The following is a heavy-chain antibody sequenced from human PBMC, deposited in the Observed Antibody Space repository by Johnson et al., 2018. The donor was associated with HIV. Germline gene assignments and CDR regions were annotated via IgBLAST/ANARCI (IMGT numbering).Heavy chain of an antibody. J-gene: IGHJ3*02. CDR3: AKDNEDAFDI. V-gene: IGHV3-30*02. D-gene: IGHD1-1*01. Sequence: VQLVESGGGLVQPGGSLRLSCAASGFTFSSYAMSWVRQAPGKGLEWVAFIRNDGSNKYYADSVKGRFTISRDNSKNTLYLQMNSLRAEDTAVYYCAKDNEDAFDIWGQGTIVTVSS. CDR1: GFTFSSYA. CDR2: IRNDGSNK.